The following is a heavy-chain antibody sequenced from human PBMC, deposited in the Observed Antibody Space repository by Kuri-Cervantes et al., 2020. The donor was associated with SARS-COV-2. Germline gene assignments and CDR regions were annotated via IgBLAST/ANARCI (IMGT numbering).Heavy chain of an antibody. J-gene: IGHJ5*02. Sequence: SETLSLTCAVYGGSFSGYYWSWIRQPPGKGLEWIGEINHSGSTNYNPSLKSRVTISVDTSKNQFSLKLSSVTAADTAVYYCARSESWRWFDPWGQGTLVTVSS. CDR3: ARSESWRWFDP. D-gene: IGHD3-3*01. CDR2: INHSGST. V-gene: IGHV4-34*01. CDR1: GGSFSGYY.